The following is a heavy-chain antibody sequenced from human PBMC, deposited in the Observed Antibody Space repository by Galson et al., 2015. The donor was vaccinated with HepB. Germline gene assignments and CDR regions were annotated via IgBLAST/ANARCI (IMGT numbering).Heavy chain of an antibody. CDR3: ARGGRANWGDFNY. CDR2: INAGNGNT. CDR1: GYTFTSYA. D-gene: IGHD7-27*01. J-gene: IGHJ4*02. V-gene: IGHV1-3*01. Sequence: SVKVSCKASGYTFTSYAMHWVRQAPGQRLEWMGWINAGNGNTKYSQKFQGRVTITRDTSASTAYMELSSLRSEDTAVYYCARGGRANWGDFNYWGQGTLVTVSS.